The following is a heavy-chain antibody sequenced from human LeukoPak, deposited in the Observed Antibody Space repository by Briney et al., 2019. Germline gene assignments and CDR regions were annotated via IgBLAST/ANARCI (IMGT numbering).Heavy chain of an antibody. D-gene: IGHD6-13*01. CDR1: GGSISTEY. V-gene: IGHV4-59*01. CDR2: IHYSEST. J-gene: IGHJ6*02. Sequence: SETLSLTCTVSGGSISTEYRSWIRQPPGKVREWIGNIHYSESTNFNPSLKSRVAISVDTSKNQFSLNMRSVTAADTAVYYCARVSAAGMDFHYGMDVWGQGTTVLVSS. CDR3: ARVSAAGMDFHYGMDV.